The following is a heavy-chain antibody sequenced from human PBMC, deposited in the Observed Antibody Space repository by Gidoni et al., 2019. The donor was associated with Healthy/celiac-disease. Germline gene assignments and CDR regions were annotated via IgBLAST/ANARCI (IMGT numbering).Heavy chain of an antibody. J-gene: IGHJ4*02. Sequence: QVQLVQSGAEVKKPGASVKVSCKASGYTFTSYYMHWVRQAPGQGLEWMGIINPSGGSTSYAQKFQGRVTMTSDTSTSTVYMELSSLRSEDTAVYYCARDPDSYYGSGQSDYWGQGTLVTVSS. D-gene: IGHD3-10*01. CDR3: ARDPDSYYGSGQSDY. CDR2: INPSGGST. V-gene: IGHV1-46*01. CDR1: GYTFTSYY.